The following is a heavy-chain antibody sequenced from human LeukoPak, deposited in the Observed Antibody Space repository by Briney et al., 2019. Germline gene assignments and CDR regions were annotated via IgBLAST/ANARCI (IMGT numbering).Heavy chain of an antibody. CDR1: GASIDSSY. CDR3: ARSVDIIATFGVVTPLYF. J-gene: IGHJ4*02. D-gene: IGHD3-3*01. CDR2: IYHTGIS. Sequence: NSSETLSRTCTVSGASIDSSYWTWIRQPPGKGLKWMGYIYHTGISNSRPSLKSRPTFSLEASKSQFSLRLSSVTASDTALYYCARSVDIIATFGVVTPLYFWGRGTLVTVSS. V-gene: IGHV4-4*09.